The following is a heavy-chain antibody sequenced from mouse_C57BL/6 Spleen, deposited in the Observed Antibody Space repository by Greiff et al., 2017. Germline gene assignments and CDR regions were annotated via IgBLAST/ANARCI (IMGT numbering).Heavy chain of an antibody. Sequence: VQLKQSGGGLVKPGGSLKLSCAASGFTFSDYGMHWVRQAPEKGLEWVAYISSGSSTIYYADTVKGRFTISRDNAKNTLFLQMTSLRSEDTAMYYCAYGSSYRYFDVWGTGTTVTVSS. CDR2: ISSGSSTI. CDR1: GFTFSDYG. CDR3: AYGSSYRYFDV. V-gene: IGHV5-17*01. D-gene: IGHD1-1*01. J-gene: IGHJ1*03.